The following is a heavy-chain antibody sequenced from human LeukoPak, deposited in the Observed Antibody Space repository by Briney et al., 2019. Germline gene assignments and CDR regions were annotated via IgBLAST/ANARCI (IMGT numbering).Heavy chain of an antibody. CDR1: GFTFSSYS. J-gene: IGHJ5*02. V-gene: IGHV3-21*04. CDR3: AKIIRFDP. CDR2: ISSSSSYI. Sequence: GGSLRLSCAASGFTFSSYSMNWVRQAPGKGLEWVSSISSSSSYIYYADSVKGRFTISRDNSKNTLYLQMNSLRAEDTAVYYCAKIIRFDPWGQGTLVTVSS.